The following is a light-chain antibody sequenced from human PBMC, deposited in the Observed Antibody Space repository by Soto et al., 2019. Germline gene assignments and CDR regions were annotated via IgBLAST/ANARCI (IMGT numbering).Light chain of an antibody. CDR1: QSISGW. V-gene: IGKV1-5*01. J-gene: IGKJ2*01. CDR2: DAS. Sequence: DIQMTQSPSTLSASVGDRVTITCRASQSISGWLAWYQQKPGKAPNLLISDASSLESGVPSRFSGSGSGTEFTLTISGLQPHDFATNYCQQYSSYSSFGHGTKLEIK. CDR3: QQYSSYSS.